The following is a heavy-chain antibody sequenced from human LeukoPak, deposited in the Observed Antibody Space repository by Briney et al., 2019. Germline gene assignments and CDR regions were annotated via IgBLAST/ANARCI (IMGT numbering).Heavy chain of an antibody. CDR2: ISSRSSYI. J-gene: IGHJ4*02. CDR3: ALGPTAFDY. Sequence: GGSRRLSCAASGFTFSSYSMNWVRQAPGEGLEWVSSISSRSSYIYYADSVKGRFTISRDNAKHSLYLQMNSLRAEDTPVSYCALGPTAFDYWGQGTLVTVSS. V-gene: IGHV3-21*01. CDR1: GFTFSSYS.